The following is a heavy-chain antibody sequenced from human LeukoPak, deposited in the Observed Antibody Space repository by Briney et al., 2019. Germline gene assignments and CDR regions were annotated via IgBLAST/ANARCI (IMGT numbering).Heavy chain of an antibody. V-gene: IGHV3-15*01. CDR2: LKSRGSGGTA. CDR3: SWELDVSFGRRLEH. CDR1: GFNLNDAW. Sequence: PGGSLRLSCAVSGFNLNDAWMSWVRQAPGKGLEWVGRLKSRGSGGTADYSAPVKGRFTISRDDSQNTLYLQMNSLKIEDTAVYFCSWELDVSFGRRLEHWGQGTLVTVAS. J-gene: IGHJ5*02. D-gene: IGHD1-1*01.